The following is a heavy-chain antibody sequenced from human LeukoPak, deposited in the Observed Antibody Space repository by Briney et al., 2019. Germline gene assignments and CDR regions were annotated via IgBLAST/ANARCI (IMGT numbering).Heavy chain of an antibody. V-gene: IGHV5-51*01. J-gene: IGHJ3*02. D-gene: IGHD6-13*01. Sequence: GESLKISCKGSGYSFTSYWIGWVRQMPGKGLEWMGIIYPGDSDTRYSPSFQGQVTISADNSISTAYLQWSSLKASDTAMYYCARPEAAAADAFDIWGQGTMVTVSS. CDR1: GYSFTSYW. CDR2: IYPGDSDT. CDR3: ARPEAAAADAFDI.